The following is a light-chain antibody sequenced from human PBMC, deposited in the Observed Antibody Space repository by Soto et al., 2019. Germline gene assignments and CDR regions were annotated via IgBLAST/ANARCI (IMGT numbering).Light chain of an antibody. CDR3: CSYAGSSYYV. V-gene: IGLV2-11*01. Sequence: QSALTQPRSVSGSPGQSVTISCTGTSSDVGGYNYVSWYQQHPGKAPKLMIYDVSKRPSGVPDRFSGSKSGNTASLTISGLQAEDEVDYYCCSYAGSSYYVFGTGTKVTVL. J-gene: IGLJ1*01. CDR1: SSDVGGYNY. CDR2: DVS.